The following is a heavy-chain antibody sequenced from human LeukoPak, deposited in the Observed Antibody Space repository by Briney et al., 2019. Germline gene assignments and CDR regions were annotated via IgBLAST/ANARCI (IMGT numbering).Heavy chain of an antibody. D-gene: IGHD2-15*01. J-gene: IGHJ4*02. CDR2: IKSKTDGGTT. V-gene: IGHV3-15*01. Sequence: GGSLRLSCAASGFTFSNAWMSWVRQAPGKGLEWVGRIKSKTDGGTTDYAAPVKGRFTISRDDSKNTLFLQMNGLKTEDTAVYYCSTGYCSAGSCYSLGYWGQGTLVTVSS. CDR1: GFTFSNAW. CDR3: STGYCSAGSCYSLGY.